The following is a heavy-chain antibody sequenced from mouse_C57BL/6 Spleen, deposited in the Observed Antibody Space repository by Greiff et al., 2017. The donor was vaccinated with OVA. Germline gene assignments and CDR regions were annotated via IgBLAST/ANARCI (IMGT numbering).Heavy chain of an antibody. CDR1: GYTFTSYW. Sequence: VQLQQSGAELVMPGASVKLSCKASGYTFTSYWMHWVKQRPGQGLEWIGEIDPSDSYTNYNQKFKGKSTLTVDKSSSTAYMQLSSLTSEDSAGYYWARDYGSFDYWGQGTTLTVSS. V-gene: IGHV1-69*01. D-gene: IGHD1-1*01. CDR3: ARDYGSFDY. J-gene: IGHJ2*01. CDR2: IDPSDSYT.